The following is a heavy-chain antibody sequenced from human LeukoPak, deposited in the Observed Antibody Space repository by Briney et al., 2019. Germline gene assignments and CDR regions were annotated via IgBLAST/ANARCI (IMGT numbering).Heavy chain of an antibody. D-gene: IGHD4-11*01. Sequence: ASVKVSCKASGYTFTGYYIHWVRQAPGQGLEWMGWINPNSGGTNYAQKFRGRVTMTRDTSISTAYMELSRLRSGDTAVYYCARDLDYSNPLRYFDYWGQGTLVSLSS. CDR2: INPNSGGT. V-gene: IGHV1-2*02. CDR3: ARDLDYSNPLRYFDY. J-gene: IGHJ4*02. CDR1: GYTFTGYY.